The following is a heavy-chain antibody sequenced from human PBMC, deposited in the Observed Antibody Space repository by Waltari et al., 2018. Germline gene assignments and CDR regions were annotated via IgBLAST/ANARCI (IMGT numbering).Heavy chain of an antibody. Sequence: EVQLLQSGAELKEPGTTVRISCKVSGSTFSAYYIHWVQQAPGKGLRWMGLVDPEDGETIYADNFQGRVTISADTSTDTAFMELSSLRSEDTAVFYCATALGDSSSASRPFDFWGQDTMITVSS. CDR3: ATALGDSSSASRPFDF. CDR2: VDPEDGET. V-gene: IGHV1-69-2*01. J-gene: IGHJ3*01. CDR1: GSTFSAYY. D-gene: IGHD6-19*01.